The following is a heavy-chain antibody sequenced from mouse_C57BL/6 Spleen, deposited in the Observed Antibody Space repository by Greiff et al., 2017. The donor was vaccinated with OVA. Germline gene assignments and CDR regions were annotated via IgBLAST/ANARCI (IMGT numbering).Heavy chain of an antibody. J-gene: IGHJ2*01. CDR2: IDPSDSET. V-gene: IGHV1-52*01. Sequence: QVQLQQPGAELVRPGSSVKLSCKASGYTFTSYWMHWVKQRPIQGLEWIGNIDPSDSETHYNQKFKDKATLTVDRSSSTAYMQLSSLTSEDSAVYYCARKEDEYYFDYWGQGTTLTVSS. CDR1: GYTFTSYW. CDR3: ARKEDEYYFDY.